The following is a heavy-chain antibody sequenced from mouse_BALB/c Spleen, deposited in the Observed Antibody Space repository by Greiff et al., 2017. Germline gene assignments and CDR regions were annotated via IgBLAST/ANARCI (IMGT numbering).Heavy chain of an antibody. CDR3: ARRFTTVVDPWFAY. Sequence: EVQLQESGPSLVKPSQTLSLTCSVTGDSITSGYWNWIRKFPGNKLEYMGYISYSGSTYYNPSLKSRISITRDTSKNQYYLQLNSVTTEDTATYYCARRFTTVVDPWFAYWGQGTLVTVSA. CDR1: GDSITSGY. CDR2: ISYSGST. D-gene: IGHD1-1*01. V-gene: IGHV3-8*02. J-gene: IGHJ3*01.